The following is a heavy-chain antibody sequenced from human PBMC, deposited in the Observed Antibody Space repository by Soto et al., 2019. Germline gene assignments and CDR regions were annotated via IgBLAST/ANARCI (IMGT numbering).Heavy chain of an antibody. D-gene: IGHD6-6*01. Sequence: ASETLSLTCTVSGGSISSGGYYWSWIRQHPGKGLEWIGYIYYSGRTYYNPSLHSRVSIAVDTTENQFSLKLTSVTAADTSVYYCARGYFSSSSYWFDPWGRGTLVTVSS. CDR1: GGSISSGGYY. J-gene: IGHJ5*02. CDR2: IYYSGRT. CDR3: ARGYFSSSSYWFDP. V-gene: IGHV4-31*03.